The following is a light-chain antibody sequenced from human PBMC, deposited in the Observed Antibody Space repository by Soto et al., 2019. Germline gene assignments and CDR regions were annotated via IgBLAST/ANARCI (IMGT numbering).Light chain of an antibody. CDR2: EGT. V-gene: IGLV2-23*01. CDR3: CSYASSSTYV. J-gene: IGLJ1*01. Sequence: QSALTQPASGSGSPGQSITISCTGTSSDVGSYNLVSWYQQHPGKAPKLMIYEGTKRPSGVSDRFSGSRSGNTASLTISGLQAEDEADYYCCSYASSSTYVFGTGTKLTVL. CDR1: SSDVGSYNL.